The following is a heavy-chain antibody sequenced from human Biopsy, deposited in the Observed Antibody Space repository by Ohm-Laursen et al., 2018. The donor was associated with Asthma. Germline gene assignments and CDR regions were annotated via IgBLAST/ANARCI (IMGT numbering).Heavy chain of an antibody. J-gene: IGHJ6*02. CDR3: VRGSSSWHHGPFHYYYGLDV. V-gene: IGHV4-39*01. CDR2: IYYSGTT. CDR1: GGYMRSGNYY. Sequence: SQTLSLTCRLSSGSGGYMRSGNYYWGWIRQPPGKGLECIGSIYYSGTTYYNPSLESRVTVSADTSKNQFSLKLTSVTAADTAVYYCVRGSSSWHHGPFHYYYGLDVWGQGTTATVSS. D-gene: IGHD6-13*01.